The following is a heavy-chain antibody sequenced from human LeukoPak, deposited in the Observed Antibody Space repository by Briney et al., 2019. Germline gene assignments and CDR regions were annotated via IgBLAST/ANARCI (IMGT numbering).Heavy chain of an antibody. J-gene: IGHJ3*02. D-gene: IGHD2-8*01. CDR3: ARGHPNSRAIFDI. V-gene: IGHV3-21*04. Sequence: KPGGSLRLSCAASGFTFSIYSMNWVRQAPGKGLEWVSSISSSSSYIHYTDSVKGRFTISRDNAKNSLYLQMNSLRAEDTAVYYCARGHPNSRAIFDIWGQGTMVTVSS. CDR2: ISSSSSYI. CDR1: GFTFSIYS.